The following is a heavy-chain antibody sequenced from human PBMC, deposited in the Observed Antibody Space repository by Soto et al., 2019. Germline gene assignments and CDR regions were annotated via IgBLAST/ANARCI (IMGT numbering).Heavy chain of an antibody. J-gene: IGHJ2*01. Sequence: EVQLLESGGGLVQPGGSLRLSCAASGFTFSSYAMSWVRQALGKGLEWVSAISGSGGSTYYADSVKGRFTIARDNSKNTLYRQMNSLRAEDTAVYDCAKVYSYGILQYFDLWGRGTLVTVSS. CDR1: GFTFSSYA. CDR2: ISGSGGST. V-gene: IGHV3-23*01. D-gene: IGHD5-18*01. CDR3: AKVYSYGILQYFDL.